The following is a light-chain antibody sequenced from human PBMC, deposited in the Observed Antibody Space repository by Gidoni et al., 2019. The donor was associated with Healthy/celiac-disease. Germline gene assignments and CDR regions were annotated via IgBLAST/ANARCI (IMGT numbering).Light chain of an antibody. CDR3: QQYNNWRLFT. CDR2: GAS. CDR1: QSVSSN. J-gene: IGKJ3*01. Sequence: IVMTQSPATLSVSPGERATLSCRASQSVSSNLAWYQQKPGQAPRLLIYGASTRATGIPARFSGSGSGTEFTLTISSLQSEDFAVYYCQQYNNWRLFTFGPGTKVDIK. V-gene: IGKV3-15*01.